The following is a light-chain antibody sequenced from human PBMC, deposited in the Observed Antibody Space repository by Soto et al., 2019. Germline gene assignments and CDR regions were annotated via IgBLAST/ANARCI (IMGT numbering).Light chain of an antibody. CDR3: QQYDNPPFT. J-gene: IGKJ3*01. V-gene: IGKV1-33*01. Sequence: DIQMTQSPSCLSASVGDRVTITCQASQDISNYLNWYQQKPGKAPKLLIYDASNLETGVPSRFSGSGSGTDFTFTISSLQPEDIATYYCQQYDNPPFTFGPGTKVDIK. CDR2: DAS. CDR1: QDISNY.